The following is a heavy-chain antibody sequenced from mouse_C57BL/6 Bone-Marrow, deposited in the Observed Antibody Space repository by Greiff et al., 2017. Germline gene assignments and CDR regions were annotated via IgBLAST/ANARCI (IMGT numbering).Heavy chain of an antibody. D-gene: IGHD1-1*01. J-gene: IGHJ2*01. CDR2: IDPESGGT. CDR3: TRSGYYGSSSFY. CDR1: GYTFTDYE. Sequence: QVQLQQSGAELVRPGASVTLSCKASGYTFTDYEMHWVKQTPVHGLEWIGAIDPESGGTAYNQKFKGKAILTADKSSSTAYMELRSLTSEDSAVDYCTRSGYYGSSSFYWGQGTTLTVSS. V-gene: IGHV1-15*01.